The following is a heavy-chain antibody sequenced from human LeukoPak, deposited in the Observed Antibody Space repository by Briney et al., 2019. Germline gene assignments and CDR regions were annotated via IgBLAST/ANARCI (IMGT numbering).Heavy chain of an antibody. CDR2: INAYNGNT. Sequence: ASVKVSCKASGYTFTSYGISWVRQAPGQGLEWMGWINAYNGNTNYAQKLQGRVTMTTDTSTSTAYMELRSLRSDDTAVYYCARDPHSYYDSSGLDYWGQGTLVTVSS. D-gene: IGHD3-22*01. CDR1: GYTFTSYG. V-gene: IGHV1-18*01. CDR3: ARDPHSYYDSSGLDY. J-gene: IGHJ4*02.